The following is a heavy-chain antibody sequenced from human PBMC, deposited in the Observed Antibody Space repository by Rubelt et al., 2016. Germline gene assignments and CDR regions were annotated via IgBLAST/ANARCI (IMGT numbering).Heavy chain of an antibody. J-gene: IGHJ4*02. V-gene: IGHV3-33*01. CDR1: GFTFSSYG. Sequence: QVQLVESGGGVVQPGRSLRLSCAASGFTFSSYGMHWVRQAPGKGLEWVAVLWYDGSNKYMANSVKGRLTISRDNSKNTLYLQTNSLRAEETAVYYCARGGGSSLFDYWGQGTLVTVSS. CDR3: ARGGGSSLFDY. D-gene: IGHD1-26*01. CDR2: LWYDGSNK.